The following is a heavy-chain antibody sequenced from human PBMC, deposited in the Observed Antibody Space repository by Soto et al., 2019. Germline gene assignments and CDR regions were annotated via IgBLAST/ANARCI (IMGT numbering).Heavy chain of an antibody. CDR2: IIPIFGTA. Sequence: SVKVSCKASGGTFSSYAISWVRQAPGQGLEWMGGIIPIFGTANYAQRFQGRVTITADESTSTAYMELSSLRSEDTAVYYCARGDTYGSETRVYYGMDVWGQGTTVTVSS. V-gene: IGHV1-69*13. CDR3: ARGDTYGSETRVYYGMDV. CDR1: GGTFSSYA. J-gene: IGHJ6*02. D-gene: IGHD3-10*01.